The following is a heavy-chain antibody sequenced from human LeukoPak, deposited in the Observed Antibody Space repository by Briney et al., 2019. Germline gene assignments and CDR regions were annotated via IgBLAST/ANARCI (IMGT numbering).Heavy chain of an antibody. V-gene: IGHV3-23*01. D-gene: IGHD2/OR15-2a*01. CDR3: ARNTTDRPYDF. J-gene: IGHJ4*02. Sequence: GGSLRLSCAAPGFNFHVFDMTWVRQAPGKGLEWLSTVIASGSYTYYAASVKGRFTISRDNSKNTLHLQMDSLRVEDTAVYFCARNTTDRPYDFWGQGTLVTVSS. CDR1: GFNFHVFD. CDR2: VIASGSYT.